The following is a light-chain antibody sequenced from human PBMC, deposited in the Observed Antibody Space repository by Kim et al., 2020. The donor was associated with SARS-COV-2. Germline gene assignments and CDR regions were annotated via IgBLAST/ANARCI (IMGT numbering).Light chain of an antibody. Sequence: EIVLTQSPGTLSLFPGERATLSCRASQSVSSSYLAWYQQKPGQAPRLLIYGASSRATGIPDRFSGSGSGTDFTLTISRLEPEDFAVYYCQQYGSSPYTFCQGTKLEI. V-gene: IGKV3-20*01. CDR3: QQYGSSPYT. CDR2: GAS. CDR1: QSVSSSY. J-gene: IGKJ2*01.